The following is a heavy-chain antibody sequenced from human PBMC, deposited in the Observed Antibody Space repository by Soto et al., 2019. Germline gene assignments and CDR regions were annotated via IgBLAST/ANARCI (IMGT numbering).Heavy chain of an antibody. D-gene: IGHD3-10*01. J-gene: IGHJ6*02. CDR1: GGSISSYY. CDR2: IYNSGST. CDR3: ARARITMVREVIKYNMDV. V-gene: IGHV4-59*01. Sequence: LSLPCTVSGGSISSYYWSWIRRPPGKGLEWIGYIYNSGSTHSNPSLQSRVTISVDTSKNQFSLKLSTVTAADTGIYYCARARITMVREVIKYNMDVWGQGTTVTVSS.